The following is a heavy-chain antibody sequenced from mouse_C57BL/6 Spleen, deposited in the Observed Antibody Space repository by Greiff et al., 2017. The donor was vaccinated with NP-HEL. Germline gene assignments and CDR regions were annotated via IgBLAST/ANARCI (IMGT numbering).Heavy chain of an antibody. Sequence: VQLQQSGAELVRPGASVKLSCNASGYTFTDYYINWVKQRPGQGLEWIARIYPGSGNTYYNEKFKGKATLTAEKSSSTAYMQLSSLTSEDSAVYFCARSYGPNWYFDVWGTGTTVTVSS. J-gene: IGHJ1*03. CDR1: GYTFTDYY. CDR3: ARSYGPNWYFDV. D-gene: IGHD1-1*02. CDR2: IYPGSGNT. V-gene: IGHV1-76*01.